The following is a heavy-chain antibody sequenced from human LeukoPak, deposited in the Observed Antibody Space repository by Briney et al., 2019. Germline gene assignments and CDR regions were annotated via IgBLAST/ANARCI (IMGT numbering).Heavy chain of an antibody. Sequence: GGSLRLSCAASGFTFSSYGMHWVRQAPGKGLEWVAFIRYDGSNKYYADSVKGRFTISRDNSKNTLYLQMNSLRAEDTAVYYCARGTGEWELLYPLDYWGQGTLVTVSS. V-gene: IGHV3-30*02. J-gene: IGHJ4*02. CDR2: IRYDGSNK. CDR1: GFTFSSYG. D-gene: IGHD1-26*01. CDR3: ARGTGEWELLYPLDY.